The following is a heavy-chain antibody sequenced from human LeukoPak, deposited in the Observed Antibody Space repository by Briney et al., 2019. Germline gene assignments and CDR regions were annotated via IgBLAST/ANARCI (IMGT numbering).Heavy chain of an antibody. CDR1: GFTLSSYW. D-gene: IGHD3-16*01. Sequence: GGSLRLSCAGYGFTLSSYWMSWVRQAPGKGLEWVSSISSSSSYIYYADSVKGRFTISRDNAKNSLYLQMNSLRAEDTAVYYCARSQITFSGFDYWGQGTLVTVSS. V-gene: IGHV3-21*01. J-gene: IGHJ4*02. CDR3: ARSQITFSGFDY. CDR2: ISSSSSYI.